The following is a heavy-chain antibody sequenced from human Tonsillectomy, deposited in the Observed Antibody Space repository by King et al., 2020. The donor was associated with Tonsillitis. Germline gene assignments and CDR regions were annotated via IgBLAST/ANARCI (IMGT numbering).Heavy chain of an antibody. J-gene: IGHJ3*02. Sequence: VQLVESGAEVKKPGASVKVSCKASGYTFTDYYMHWVRQASGQGLEWMGWINPSSGVTKYAQNFQGRVTMTRDTSIGTAYMELSRLRSDDTAVYYCARDFITANAFDIWGQGTMVTVSS. CDR3: ARDFITANAFDI. CDR2: INPSSGVT. CDR1: GYTFTDYY. D-gene: IGHD3-22*01. V-gene: IGHV1-2*02.